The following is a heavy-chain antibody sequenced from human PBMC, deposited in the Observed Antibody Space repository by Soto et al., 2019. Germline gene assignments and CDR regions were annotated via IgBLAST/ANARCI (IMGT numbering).Heavy chain of an antibody. CDR2: IITAFGPA. V-gene: IGHV1-69*01. CDR3: AAGGSWARLGN. Sequence: QVQLVQSGAEVKKPGSSLKVSCTASGGTLNNYAISWLRQAPGQGLEWMGGIITAFGPAIYAQKFQGSVTRTADESTQTAHMDLSSLSSEDTSVYYYAAGGSWARLGNWGQGTLVTVSS. CDR1: GGTLNNYA. J-gene: IGHJ4*02. D-gene: IGHD6-13*01.